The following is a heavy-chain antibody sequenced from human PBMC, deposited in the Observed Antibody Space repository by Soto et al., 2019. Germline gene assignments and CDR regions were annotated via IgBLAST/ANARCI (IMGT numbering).Heavy chain of an antibody. CDR2: INHSGST. J-gene: IGHJ5*02. D-gene: IGHD5-12*01. Sequence: SETLSLTCAVYGGSFSGYYWSWIRQPPGKGLEWIGEINHSGSTNYNPSLKSRDTISVDTSKNQFSLKLSSVTAADTAVYYCARTSGRWLQLRWFDPWGQGTLVTVSS. V-gene: IGHV4-34*01. CDR1: GGSFSGYY. CDR3: ARTSGRWLQLRWFDP.